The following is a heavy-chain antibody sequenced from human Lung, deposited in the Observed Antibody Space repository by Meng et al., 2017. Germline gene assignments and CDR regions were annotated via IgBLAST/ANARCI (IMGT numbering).Heavy chain of an antibody. CDR1: GFMFGNSW. CDR3: ARLEFGGYDRTFDH. J-gene: IGHJ4*02. V-gene: IGHV3-7*01. D-gene: IGHD5-12*01. CDR2: IGQDGSEK. Sequence: GESLKISCAASGFMFGNSWMSWVRQAPGRGLEWVANIGQDGSEKYYVDSVKGRFTVSRDNARNSLYLQLSSLRAEDTAVYYCARLEFGGYDRTFDHWGQGSLVTVSS.